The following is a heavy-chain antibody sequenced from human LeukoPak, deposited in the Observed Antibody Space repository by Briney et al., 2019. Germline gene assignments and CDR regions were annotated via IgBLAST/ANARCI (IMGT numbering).Heavy chain of an antibody. CDR3: AREDMVRGVIRLDY. D-gene: IGHD3-10*01. CDR1: GGTFSSYA. CDR2: IIPILGIA. V-gene: IGHV1-69*04. Sequence: GASVKVSCKASGGTFSSYAISWVRQAPGQGLEWMGRIIPILGIANYAQKFQGRVTITADESTSTAYMELSSLRSEDTAVYYCAREDMVRGVIRLDYWGQGTLVTVSS. J-gene: IGHJ4*02.